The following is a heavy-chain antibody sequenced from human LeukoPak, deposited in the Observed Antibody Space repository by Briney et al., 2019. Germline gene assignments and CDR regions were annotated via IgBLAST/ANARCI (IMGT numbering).Heavy chain of an antibody. CDR2: IRGSGAGT. CDR1: GFTFRSYA. D-gene: IGHD3-22*01. V-gene: IGHV3-23*01. Sequence: GGSLRLSCAASGFTFRSYAMSWVRQAPGKGLEWVSSIRGSGAGTYYADSVKGRFTISRDNSKNTLYLQMNSLRAEDTAVYYCAKRIFDTNDYYPLADYWGQGTLVTVSS. J-gene: IGHJ4*02. CDR3: AKRIFDTNDYYPLADY.